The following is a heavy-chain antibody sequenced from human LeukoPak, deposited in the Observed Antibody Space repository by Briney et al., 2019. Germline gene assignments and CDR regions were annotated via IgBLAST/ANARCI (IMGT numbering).Heavy chain of an antibody. Sequence: GGSLRLSCAASGFTFGDTWMNWVRQVPGQGLEWVANIKQDGSEKSYVASVKGRFTISRDNAKNTLYLQMNSLRAEDTAVYYCARGAAINYYDSSGCFDYWGQGTLVTVSS. V-gene: IGHV3-7*01. J-gene: IGHJ4*02. CDR2: IKQDGSEK. CDR3: ARGAAINYYDSSGCFDY. D-gene: IGHD3-22*01. CDR1: GFTFGDTW.